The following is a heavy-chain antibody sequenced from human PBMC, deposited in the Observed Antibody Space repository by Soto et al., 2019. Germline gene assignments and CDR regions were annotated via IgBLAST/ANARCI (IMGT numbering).Heavy chain of an antibody. D-gene: IGHD3-10*01. J-gene: IGHJ5*02. CDR3: ATEWELTGFDP. Sequence: ASLSVSCKVSAYTLTELSMHWVRQAPGKGLEWMGGFDPEDVETIYAQKFHGRVTMTEDTSTDTHYMELSSLRSEDTAVYYCATEWELTGFDPWGQGTLVTVSS. V-gene: IGHV1-24*01. CDR2: FDPEDVET. CDR1: AYTLTELS.